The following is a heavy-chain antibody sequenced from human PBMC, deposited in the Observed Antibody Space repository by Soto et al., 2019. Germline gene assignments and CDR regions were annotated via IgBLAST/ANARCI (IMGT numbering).Heavy chain of an antibody. CDR2: IIPIFGTA. Sequence: SVKVSCKSSGGTFSSYAISWVRQAPGQGLEWMGGIIPIFGTANYAQKFQGRVTITADESTSTAYMELSSLRSEDTAVYYCASFGYCSGGSCPGWFDPWGQGTLVTVSS. V-gene: IGHV1-69*13. D-gene: IGHD2-15*01. CDR1: GGTFSSYA. CDR3: ASFGYCSGGSCPGWFDP. J-gene: IGHJ5*02.